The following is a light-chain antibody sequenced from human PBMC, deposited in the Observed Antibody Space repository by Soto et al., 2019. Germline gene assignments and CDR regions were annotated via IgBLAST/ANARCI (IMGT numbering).Light chain of an antibody. CDR1: QSVSSNY. CDR2: GAS. Sequence: EIVLTQSPGTLSLSPGERATLSCRASQSVSSNYLAWYQQKPGQAPRLLIYGASNRATDIPYRFSASGSGTDFTLTISRLEPEDFAVYYCQQYDSTPPTFGQGTKLEVK. CDR3: QQYDSTPPT. V-gene: IGKV3-20*01. J-gene: IGKJ1*01.